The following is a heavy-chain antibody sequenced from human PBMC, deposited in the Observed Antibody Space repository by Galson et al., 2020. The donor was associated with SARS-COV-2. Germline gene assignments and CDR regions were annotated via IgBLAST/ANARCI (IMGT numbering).Heavy chain of an antibody. Sequence: GGSLRLSCAASGVTVSGSHMNWVRQAPGKGLEWLSSIPSGGDTHYAGSVRGRFTISRDNSKNSVFLQMNSLRADDTAIYYCARDILGDGFSHYDYWGQGTLVTVSS. CDR2: IPSGGDT. CDR1: GVTVSGSH. V-gene: IGHV3-53*01. CDR3: ARDILGDGFSHYDY. J-gene: IGHJ4*02. D-gene: IGHD5-18*01.